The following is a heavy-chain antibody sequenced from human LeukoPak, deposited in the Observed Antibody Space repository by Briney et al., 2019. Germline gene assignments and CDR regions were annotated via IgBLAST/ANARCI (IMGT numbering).Heavy chain of an antibody. CDR3: ARDKGGMVPFDH. CDR1: GFTFSNYA. J-gene: IGHJ4*02. V-gene: IGHV3-23*01. CDR2: ITGTSGRT. D-gene: IGHD3-10*01. Sequence: GGSLRLSCGASGFTFSNYAMAWVRQAPGKGLEWVSLITGTSGRTYYAASVKGRFTISRDDAKNSLYLQMNSLRPEDTAMYFCARDKGGMVPFDHWGQGTLVTVSS.